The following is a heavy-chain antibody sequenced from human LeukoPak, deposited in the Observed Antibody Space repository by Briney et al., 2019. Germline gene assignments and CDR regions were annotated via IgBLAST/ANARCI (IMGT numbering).Heavy chain of an antibody. J-gene: IGHJ5*02. Sequence: ASVKVSCKASGYTFTGYYMHWVRQAPGQGLEWMGWINPNSGGTNYAQKFQGRVTMTRDTSISTAYMELSRLRSDDTAVYYCARDQALLWFGELIPWGQGTLVTASS. V-gene: IGHV1-2*02. CDR2: INPNSGGT. CDR1: GYTFTGYY. D-gene: IGHD3-10*01. CDR3: ARDQALLWFGELIP.